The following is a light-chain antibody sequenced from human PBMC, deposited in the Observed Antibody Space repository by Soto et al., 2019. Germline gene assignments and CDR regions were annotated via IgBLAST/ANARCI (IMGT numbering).Light chain of an antibody. Sequence: QSVLNQPASVSGSPGQSNTISCTGTSSDVGGYNYVSWYQQHPGKAPKLMIYDVSNRPSGVSNRFSGSESGNTASLTISGLQAEDEADYYCCSYTSSSTFVFGSGTKVTVL. CDR1: SSDVGGYNY. J-gene: IGLJ1*01. CDR2: DVS. CDR3: CSYTSSSTFV. V-gene: IGLV2-14*01.